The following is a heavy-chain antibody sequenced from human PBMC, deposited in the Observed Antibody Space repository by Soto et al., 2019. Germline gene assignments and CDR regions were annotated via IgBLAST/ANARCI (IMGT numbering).Heavy chain of an antibody. CDR2: ISGSGGST. CDR1: GFTFSSYA. J-gene: IGHJ4*02. V-gene: IGHV3-23*01. D-gene: IGHD3-22*01. CDR3: AKVQNPRKGYYDSSGYRGLFDY. Sequence: GGSLRLSCAASGFTFSSYAMSWVRQAPGKGLEWVSAISGSGGSTYYADSVKGRFTISRDNSKYTLYLQMNSLRAEDTAVYFCAKVQNPRKGYYDSSGYRGLFDYWGQGTLVTVSS.